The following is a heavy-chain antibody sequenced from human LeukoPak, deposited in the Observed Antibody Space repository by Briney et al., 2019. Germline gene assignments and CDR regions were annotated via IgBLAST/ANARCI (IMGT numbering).Heavy chain of an antibody. CDR2: ISWNSGSI. D-gene: IGHD6-13*01. CDR3: AKDITGSSSWYYFDY. CDR1: GFTFSSYS. V-gene: IGHV3-9*01. J-gene: IGHJ4*02. Sequence: GGSLRLSCAASGFTFSSYSMNWVRQAPGKGLEWVSGISWNSGSIGYADSVKGRFTISRDNAKNSLYLQMNSLRAEDTALYYCAKDITGSSSWYYFDYWGQGTLVTVSS.